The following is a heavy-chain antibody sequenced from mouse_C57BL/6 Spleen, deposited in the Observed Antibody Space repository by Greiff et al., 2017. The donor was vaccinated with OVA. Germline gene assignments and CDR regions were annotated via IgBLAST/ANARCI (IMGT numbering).Heavy chain of an antibody. J-gene: IGHJ4*01. CDR1: GYTFTSYW. V-gene: IGHV1-55*01. Sequence: QVQLQQPGAELVKPGASVKMSCKASGYTFTSYWITWVKQRPGQGLEWIGDIYPGSGSTNYNEKFKSKATLTVDTSSSTAYMQLSSLTSEDSAVYYCARGGFITTVVDGDYYAMDYWGQGTSVTVSS. CDR3: ARGGFITTVVDGDYYAMDY. CDR2: IYPGSGST. D-gene: IGHD1-1*01.